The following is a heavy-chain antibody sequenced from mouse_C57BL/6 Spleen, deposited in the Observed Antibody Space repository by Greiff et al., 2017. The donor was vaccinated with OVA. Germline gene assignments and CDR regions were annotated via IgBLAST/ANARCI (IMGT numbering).Heavy chain of an antibody. J-gene: IGHJ3*01. CDR2: ISYDGSN. CDR1: GYSITSGYY. CDR3: ARGDPRFAY. Sequence: EVQLQESGPGLVKPSQSLSLTCSVTGYSITSGYYWNWIRQFPGNKLEWMGYISYDGSNNYNPSLKNRISITRDTSKNQFFLKLNSVTTEDTATYYCARGDPRFAYWGQGTLVTVSA. V-gene: IGHV3-6*01.